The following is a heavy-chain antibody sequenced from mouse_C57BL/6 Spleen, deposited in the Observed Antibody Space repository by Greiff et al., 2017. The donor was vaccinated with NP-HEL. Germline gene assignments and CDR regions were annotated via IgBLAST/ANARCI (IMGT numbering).Heavy chain of an antibody. CDR2: IDPSDSYT. J-gene: IGHJ2*01. CDR3: AGLRSYFDY. V-gene: IGHV1-50*01. D-gene: IGHD1-1*01. Sequence: VQLQQPGAELVKPGASVKLSCKASGYTFTSYWMQWVKQRPGQGLEWIGEIDPSDSYTNYNQKFKGKATLTVDTSSSTAYMQLSSLTSEDSAVYYCAGLRSYFDYWGKGTTLTVSS. CDR1: GYTFTSYW.